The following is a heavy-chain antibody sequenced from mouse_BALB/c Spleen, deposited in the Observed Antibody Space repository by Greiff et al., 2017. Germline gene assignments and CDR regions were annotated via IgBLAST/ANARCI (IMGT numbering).Heavy chain of an antibody. Sequence: MLVESGGGLVQPGGSLKLSCAASGFTFSSYTMSWVRQTPEKRLEWVAYISNGGGSTYYPDTVKGRFTISRDNAKNTLYLHMSSLKSEDTAMYYCARRRNDYYAMDYWGQGTSVTVAS. CDR1: GFTFSSYT. V-gene: IGHV5-12-2*01. CDR2: ISNGGGST. J-gene: IGHJ4*01. CDR3: ARRRNDYYAMDY.